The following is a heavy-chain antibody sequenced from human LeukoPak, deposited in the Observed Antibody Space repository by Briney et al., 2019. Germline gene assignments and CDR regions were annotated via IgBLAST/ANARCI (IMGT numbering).Heavy chain of an antibody. J-gene: IGHJ3*02. V-gene: IGHV3-73*01. CDR1: GFTFSGSA. CDR3: TRPGERAMVNDAFDI. CDR2: IRSKANSYAT. Sequence: GGSLRLSCAASGFTFSGSAMHWVRQASGKGLEWVGRIRSKANSYATAYAASVKGRFTISRDDSKNTAYLQMNSLKTEDTAVYYCTRPGERAMVNDAFDIWGQGTMVTVSS. D-gene: IGHD5-18*01.